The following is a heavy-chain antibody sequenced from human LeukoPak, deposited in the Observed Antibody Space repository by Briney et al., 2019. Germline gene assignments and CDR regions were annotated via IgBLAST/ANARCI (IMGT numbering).Heavy chain of an antibody. CDR1: GYSISSGYY. CDR2: IYHSGST. Sequence: SETLSLTCTVSGYSISSGYYWGWIRQPPGKGPEWIGSIYHSGSTYYNPSLKSRVTISVDTSKNQFSLKLSSVTAADTAVYYCARQTTVTNWGQGTLVTVSS. V-gene: IGHV4-38-2*02. CDR3: ARQTTVTN. J-gene: IGHJ4*02. D-gene: IGHD4-17*01.